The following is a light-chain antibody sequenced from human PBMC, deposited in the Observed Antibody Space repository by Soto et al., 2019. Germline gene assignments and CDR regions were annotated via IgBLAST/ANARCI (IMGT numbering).Light chain of an antibody. CDR1: QSISSY. Sequence: DIQMTQSPSSLSASVGDRVTITCRASQSISSYLNWYQQKPGKAPKLLIYAASSLQSGVPSRFSGSGSGTDFTLTISSLQPEHFATYYCQQSYNTPYTFGQGTKVDIK. CDR2: AAS. CDR3: QQSYNTPYT. V-gene: IGKV1-39*01. J-gene: IGKJ2*01.